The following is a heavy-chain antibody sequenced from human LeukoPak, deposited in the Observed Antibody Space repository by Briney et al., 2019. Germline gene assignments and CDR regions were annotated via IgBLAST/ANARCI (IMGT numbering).Heavy chain of an antibody. V-gene: IGHV3-48*04. CDR2: ISSSSSTI. D-gene: IGHD2-2*02. CDR1: GFTFSSYS. CDR3: AGGRYSNRFDY. Sequence: GGSLRLSCAASGFTFSSYSMNWVRQAPGKGLEWVSYISSSSSTIYYADSVKGRFTVSRDTAKNSLSLQMNSLRAEDTAVYYCAGGRYSNRFDYWGQGTLVTVSS. J-gene: IGHJ5*01.